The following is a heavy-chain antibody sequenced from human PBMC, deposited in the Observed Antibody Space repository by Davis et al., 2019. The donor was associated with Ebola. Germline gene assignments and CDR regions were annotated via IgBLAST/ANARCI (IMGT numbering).Heavy chain of an antibody. V-gene: IGHV3-9*01. D-gene: IGHD3-16*02. J-gene: IGHJ5*02. CDR3: AGFGGVIPPGWFDP. CDR1: GFTFDDYA. CDR2: ISWNSGSI. Sequence: PGGSLRLSCAASGFTFDDYAMHWVRQAPGKGLEWVSGISWNSGSIGYADSVKGRFTISRDNAKNTLYLQMNSLRAEDTAVYNCAGFGGVIPPGWFDPWGQGTLVTVSS.